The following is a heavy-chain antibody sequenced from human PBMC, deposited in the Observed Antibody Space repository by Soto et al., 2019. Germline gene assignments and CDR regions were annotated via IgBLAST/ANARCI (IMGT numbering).Heavy chain of an antibody. CDR2: ISYDATRQ. V-gene: IGHV3-30*04. J-gene: IGHJ4*02. CDR1: GFTFSDFA. CDR3: ARGLGFGSGGNDYFDY. D-gene: IGHD6-19*01. Sequence: QVQLVESGGGVVQPGRSLRLSCAASGFTFSDFAMYWVRQAPGKGLEWVAVISYDATRQHYAHAVEGRFIISRDWNTLYLQLTSLRPDDTAVYYCARGLGFGSGGNDYFDYWCQGTLVTVSS.